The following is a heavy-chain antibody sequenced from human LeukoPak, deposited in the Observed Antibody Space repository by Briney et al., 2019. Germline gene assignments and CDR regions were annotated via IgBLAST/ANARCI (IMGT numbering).Heavy chain of an antibody. V-gene: IGHV1-69*13. D-gene: IGHD3-10*01. CDR3: AREYGSGSYDP. CDR1: GGTFSSYA. J-gene: IGHJ5*02. Sequence: GASVKVSCKASGGTFSSYAISWVRQAPGQGLEWMGGIIPIFGTANYAQKFQGRVTITADESTSTAYMELSSLRSDDTAVYYCAREYGSGSYDPWGQGTLVTVSS. CDR2: IIPIFGTA.